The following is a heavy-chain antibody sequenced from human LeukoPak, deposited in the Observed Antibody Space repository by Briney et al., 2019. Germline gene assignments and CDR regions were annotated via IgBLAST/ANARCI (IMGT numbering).Heavy chain of an antibody. D-gene: IGHD5-18*01. CDR3: AKVPRYSYGSYYYYYGMDV. J-gene: IGHJ6*02. Sequence: PGGSLRLSCAASGFTFSSYGMHWVRQAPGKGLEWVAVISYDGSNKYYADSVKGRFTTSRDNSKNTLYLQMNSLRAEDTAVYYCAKVPRYSYGSYYYYYGMDVWGQGTTVTVSS. V-gene: IGHV3-30*18. CDR1: GFTFSSYG. CDR2: ISYDGSNK.